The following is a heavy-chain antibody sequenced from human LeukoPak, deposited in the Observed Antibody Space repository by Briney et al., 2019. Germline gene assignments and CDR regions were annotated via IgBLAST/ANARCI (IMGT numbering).Heavy chain of an antibody. J-gene: IGHJ4*02. CDR2: IYSGGYT. Sequence: GGSLRLSCAVSGLTVSRTHMSWVRQAPGKGLEWVSVIYSGGYTYYADSVRGRFTISRDNSKNTVYLQMNSLKTEDTAVYYCARAQGSSAYYCDHWGQGALVTASS. CDR1: GLTVSRTH. CDR3: ARAQGSSAYYCDH. V-gene: IGHV3-66*02. D-gene: IGHD3-16*01.